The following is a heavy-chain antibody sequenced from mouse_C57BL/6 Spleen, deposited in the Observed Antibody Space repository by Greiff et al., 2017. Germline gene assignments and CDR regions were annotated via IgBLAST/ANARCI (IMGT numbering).Heavy chain of an antibody. Sequence: QVQLKESGPELVKPGASVKISCKASGYAFSSSWMNWVKQRPGKGLEWIGRIYPGDGDTNYNGKFKGKATLTADKSSSTAYMQLSSLTSEDSAVYFCAREGYGNYAWFAYWGQGTLVTVSA. CDR1: GYAFSSSW. J-gene: IGHJ3*01. V-gene: IGHV1-82*01. CDR2: IYPGDGDT. D-gene: IGHD2-1*01. CDR3: AREGYGNYAWFAY.